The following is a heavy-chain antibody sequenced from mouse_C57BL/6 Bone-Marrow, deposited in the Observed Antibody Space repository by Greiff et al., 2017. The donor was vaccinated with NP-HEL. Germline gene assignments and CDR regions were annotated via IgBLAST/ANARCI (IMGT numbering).Heavy chain of an antibody. Sequence: EVQLVESGTVLARPGASVKMSCKTSGYTFTSYWMHWVKQRPGQGLEWIGAIYPGNSDTSYNQKFKGKAKLTAVTSASTAYMELSSLTNEDSAVYYCTRDFLITTVVATYYFDYWGQGTTLTVSS. V-gene: IGHV1-5*01. CDR2: IYPGNSDT. CDR3: TRDFLITTVVATYYFDY. D-gene: IGHD1-1*01. CDR1: GYTFTSYW. J-gene: IGHJ2*01.